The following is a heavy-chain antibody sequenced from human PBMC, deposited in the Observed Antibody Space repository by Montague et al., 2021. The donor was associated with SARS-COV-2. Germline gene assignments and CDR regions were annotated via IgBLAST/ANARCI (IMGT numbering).Heavy chain of an antibody. D-gene: IGHD2-15*01. J-gene: IGHJ5*02. V-gene: IGHV6-1*01. Sequence: CAISGDSVSSNSAAWDWIRQSPSRGLEWLGRTYYGSQWYNDYAVSVGSRIAINPDTSKNHFSLQLDSVTPEDTAVYYCARSQHCGGGRCYSLSWFDPWGQGTLVIVSS. CDR3: ARSQHCGGGRCYSLSWFDP. CDR1: GDSVSSNSAA. CDR2: TYYGSQWYN.